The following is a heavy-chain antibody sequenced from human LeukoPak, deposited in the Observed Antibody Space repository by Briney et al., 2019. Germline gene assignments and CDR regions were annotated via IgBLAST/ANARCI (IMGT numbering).Heavy chain of an antibody. V-gene: IGHV3-21*01. Sequence: PGGSLRLSCAASGFTFSRYTMNWVRQAPGKGLEWLSSIGSSSRSYIKYADSVKGRLTISRDNAKNSLYLQMNSLRAENTAVYYCARDPTHSSGWSDGFDIWGQGTMVTVSS. CDR3: ARDPTHSSGWSDGFDI. CDR2: IGSSSRSYI. J-gene: IGHJ3*02. D-gene: IGHD6-19*01. CDR1: GFTFSRYT.